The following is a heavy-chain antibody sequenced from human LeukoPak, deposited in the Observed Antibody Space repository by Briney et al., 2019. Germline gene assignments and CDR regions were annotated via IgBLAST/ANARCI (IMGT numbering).Heavy chain of an antibody. CDR1: GYSFTSYW. CDR2: IDPSDSET. D-gene: IGHD5-18*01. J-gene: IGHJ4*02. V-gene: IGHV5-51*01. Sequence: GESLKISCKASGYSFTSYWIGWVRQMPGRGLEWMGIIDPSDSETRYTPSFQGQVTISVDKSLTTADLQWNSLKASDTAMYYWARQTAMGRSGDYWGQGTLVTVSS. CDR3: ARQTAMGRSGDY.